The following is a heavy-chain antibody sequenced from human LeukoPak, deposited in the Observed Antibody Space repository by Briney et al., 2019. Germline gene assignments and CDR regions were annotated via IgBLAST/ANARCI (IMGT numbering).Heavy chain of an antibody. D-gene: IGHD6-19*01. CDR1: GYTFTGYY. CDR2: INPNSGGT. V-gene: IGHV1-2*04. CDR3: ARDGPVYSSGWYGSAFDI. J-gene: IGHJ3*02. Sequence: GASVKVSCKASGYTFTGYYMHWVRQAPGQGLEWMGWINPNSGGTNYAQKFQGWVTMTRDTSISTAYMELSRLRSDDTAVYYCARDGPVYSSGWYGSAFDIWGQGTMVTVSS.